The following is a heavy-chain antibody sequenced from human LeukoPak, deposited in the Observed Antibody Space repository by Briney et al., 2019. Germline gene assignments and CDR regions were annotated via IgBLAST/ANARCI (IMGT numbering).Heavy chain of an antibody. V-gene: IGHV4-59*08. D-gene: IGHD6-6*01. CDR3: ARAPAYSSSPDAFDI. J-gene: IGHJ3*02. Sequence: SETLSLTCTVSGGSISSYYWSWIRQPPGKGLEWIGYIYYSGSTNYNPSLKSRPTISMDTSKNQLSLRFKSVTAADTAVYFCARAPAYSSSPDAFDIWGQGTMVTVSS. CDR1: GGSISSYY. CDR2: IYYSGST.